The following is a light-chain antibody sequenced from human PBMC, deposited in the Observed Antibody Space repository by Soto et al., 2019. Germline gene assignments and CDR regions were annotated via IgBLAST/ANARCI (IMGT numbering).Light chain of an antibody. CDR3: QQYDKWPPSNT. Sequence: EIVLTQSPGTLSLSPGERATLSCRASQSVRSRYLAWYQQKPGQAPRLLIYGASSRATGIPERFSGSGSGTDFTLTISRLEPEDFAVYYCQQYDKWPPSNTFGQGAKLEIK. J-gene: IGKJ2*01. CDR1: QSVRSRY. V-gene: IGKV3-20*01. CDR2: GAS.